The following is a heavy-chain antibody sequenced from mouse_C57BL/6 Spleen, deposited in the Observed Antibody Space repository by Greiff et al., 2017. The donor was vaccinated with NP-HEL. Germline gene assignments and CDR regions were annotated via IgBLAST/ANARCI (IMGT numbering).Heavy chain of an antibody. J-gene: IGHJ2*01. CDR3: ARSELVYFDY. CDR1: GYTFTSYW. Sequence: QVQLQQPGAELVRPGSSVKLSCKASGYTFTSYWMDWVKQRPGQGLEWIGNIYPSDSETHYNQKFKDKATLTVDKSSSIAYMQLSSLTSEDSAVYYCARSELVYFDYWGQGTTLTVSS. V-gene: IGHV1-61*01. CDR2: IYPSDSET.